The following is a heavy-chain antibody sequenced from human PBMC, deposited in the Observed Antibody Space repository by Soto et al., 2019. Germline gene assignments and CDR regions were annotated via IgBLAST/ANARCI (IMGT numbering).Heavy chain of an antibody. CDR3: ARKAADQEYYYYYYGMDV. D-gene: IGHD6-13*01. CDR2: FDPEDGET. V-gene: IGHV1-24*01. J-gene: IGHJ6*02. CDR1: GYTLTELS. Sequence: GASVKVSCKVSGYTLTELSMHWVRQAPGKGLEWMGGFDPEDGETIYAQKLQGRVTMTTDTSTSTAYMELRSLRSDDTAVYYCARKAADQEYYYYYYGMDVWGQGATVTVSS.